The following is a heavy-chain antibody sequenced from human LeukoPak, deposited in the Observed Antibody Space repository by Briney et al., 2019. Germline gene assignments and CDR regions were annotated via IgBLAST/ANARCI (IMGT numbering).Heavy chain of an antibody. V-gene: IGHV3-23*01. CDR2: IGGIVDNT. J-gene: IGHJ5*02. D-gene: IGHD3-22*01. Sequence: GGSLRLSCAASGFTFSSHAMSWVRQAPGRGLEWVSLIGGIVDNTHYADSVKGRFTISRDNSKNTLYLQMNSLRAEDTAVYYCALDYDSSGHTPGWFDPWGQGTLVTVSS. CDR1: GFTFSSHA. CDR3: ALDYDSSGHTPGWFDP.